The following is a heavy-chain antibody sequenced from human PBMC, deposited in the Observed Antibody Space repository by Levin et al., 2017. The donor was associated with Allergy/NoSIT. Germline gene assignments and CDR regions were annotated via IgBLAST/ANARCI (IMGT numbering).Heavy chain of an antibody. CDR3: ARRDSDGSNSVDY. CDR1: GYSFTSYW. V-gene: IGHV5-51*01. J-gene: IGHJ4*02. D-gene: IGHD2-21*01. CDR2: IFPSDSDT. Sequence: KVSCQASGYSFTSYWFGWVRQRPGKGLEWMGLIFPSDSDTRVSPSFQGQIIMSVDKSINTAYLQWSSLKASDSGMYYCARRDSDGSNSVDYWGQGTLVTVSS.